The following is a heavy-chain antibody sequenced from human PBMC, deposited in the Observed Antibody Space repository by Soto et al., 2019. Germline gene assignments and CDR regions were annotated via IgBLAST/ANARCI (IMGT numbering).Heavy chain of an antibody. CDR1: GSSLSTSGVG. CDR2: IYWDDDK. J-gene: IGHJ4*02. V-gene: IGHV2-5*02. CDR3: AHSIRRDNCCGGNCYYFDS. D-gene: IGHD2-15*01. Sequence: SGPTLVNPTQTLALTCTFSGSSLSTSGVGVGWIRQPPGKALEWLALIYWDDDKRCSPSLRGRLTIIKDTSKNQVVLIMTNMDPVDTATYYFAHSIRRDNCCGGNCYYFDSWGQGTPVTVSS.